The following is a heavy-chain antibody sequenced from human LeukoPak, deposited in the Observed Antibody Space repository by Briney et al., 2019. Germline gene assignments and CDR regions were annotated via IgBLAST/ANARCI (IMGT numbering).Heavy chain of an antibody. CDR1: GFAVSSNY. Sequence: GGSLRLSCAASGFAVSSNYMSWVRQAPGKGLEWVSVIYSGGSTYYADSVKGRFTISRDNSKNTLYLQMNSLRAEDTAVYYCARGRRDGYNSDYWGQGTLVTVSS. CDR2: IYSGGST. CDR3: ARGRRDGYNSDY. D-gene: IGHD5-24*01. V-gene: IGHV3-53*01. J-gene: IGHJ4*02.